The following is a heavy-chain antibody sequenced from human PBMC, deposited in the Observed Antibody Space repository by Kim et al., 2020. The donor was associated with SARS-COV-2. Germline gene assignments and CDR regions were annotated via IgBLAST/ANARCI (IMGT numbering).Heavy chain of an antibody. Sequence: NPSRKSRVTISVDTSKNQFSLKLSSVTAADTAVYYCARGSHAVDGTPFDYWGQGTLVTVSS. J-gene: IGHJ4*02. CDR3: ARGSHAVDGTPFDY. V-gene: IGHV4-34*01. D-gene: IGHD6-19*01.